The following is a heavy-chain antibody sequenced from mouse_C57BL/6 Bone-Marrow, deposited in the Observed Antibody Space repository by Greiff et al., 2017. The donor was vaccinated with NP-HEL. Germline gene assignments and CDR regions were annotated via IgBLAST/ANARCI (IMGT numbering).Heavy chain of an antibody. CDR2: IYPGSGST. J-gene: IGHJ3*01. Sequence: QVQLQQPGAELVKPGASVKMSCKASGYTFTSYWITWVTQRPGQGLAWIGDIYPGSGSTNYNEKFKSKATLTVDTSSSTAYMQLSSLTSEDSAVYYCARNWAAWFAYWGQGTLVTVSA. CDR3: ARNWAAWFAY. CDR1: GYTFTSYW. D-gene: IGHD4-1*01. V-gene: IGHV1-55*01.